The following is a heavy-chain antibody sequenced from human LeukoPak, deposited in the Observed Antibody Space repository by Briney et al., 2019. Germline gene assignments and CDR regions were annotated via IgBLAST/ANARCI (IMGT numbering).Heavy chain of an antibody. Sequence: PGGSLRLSCVTSGFTFSRYSMRWVRQAPGKGLEWVSSIYFPGNYITYADSVKGRFTIYRDNAKNSLYLQMNSLRAEDTAVYYCAREFSTVGNFDYWGQGTLVAVSP. J-gene: IGHJ4*02. CDR1: GFTFSRYS. CDR2: IYFPGNYI. CDR3: AREFSTVGNFDY. D-gene: IGHD3-3*02. V-gene: IGHV3-21*01.